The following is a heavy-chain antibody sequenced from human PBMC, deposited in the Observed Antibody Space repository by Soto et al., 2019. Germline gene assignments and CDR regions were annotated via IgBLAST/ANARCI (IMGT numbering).Heavy chain of an antibody. CDR3: ARDLGGYVHLWDKSNY. Sequence: QVQLVESGGGVVQPGASLTLSCAASGFRFSGFGMHWVRQAPGKGLEWVAVISFDASEKFYVDSVKGRFSISRDDSHSKGFLQMNSLRREDTGVYYCARDLGGYVHLWDKSNYWGQGTLVNVS. CDR1: GFRFSGFG. CDR2: ISFDASEK. V-gene: IGHV3-30*04. J-gene: IGHJ1*01. D-gene: IGHD5-12*01.